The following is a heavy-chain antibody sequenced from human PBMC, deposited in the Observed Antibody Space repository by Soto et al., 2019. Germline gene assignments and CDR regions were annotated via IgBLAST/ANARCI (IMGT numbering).Heavy chain of an antibody. CDR3: ARDDSCGWRPFDY. Sequence: KVSCKASGGTFSSYAISRVRQAPGQGLEWMGGIIPIFGTANYAQKFQGRVTITADKSTSTAYMGLSSLRSEDTAVYYCARDDSCGWRPFDYWGQGTMVTVSS. CDR2: IIPIFGTA. J-gene: IGHJ4*02. D-gene: IGHD6-19*01. V-gene: IGHV1-69*06. CDR1: GGTFSSYA.